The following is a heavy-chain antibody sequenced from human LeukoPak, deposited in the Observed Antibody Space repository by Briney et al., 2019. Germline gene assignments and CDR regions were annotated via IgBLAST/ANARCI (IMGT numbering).Heavy chain of an antibody. Sequence: GRSLRLSCAASGFTFSSYGMHWVRQAPGKGLEWVAVIWYDGSNKYYADSVKGRFTISRDSSKNTLYLQMNSLRAEDTAVYYCARERRDGYNYRYFDYWGQGTLVTVSS. CDR1: GFTFSSYG. J-gene: IGHJ4*02. CDR3: ARERRDGYNYRYFDY. CDR2: IWYDGSNK. D-gene: IGHD5-24*01. V-gene: IGHV3-33*01.